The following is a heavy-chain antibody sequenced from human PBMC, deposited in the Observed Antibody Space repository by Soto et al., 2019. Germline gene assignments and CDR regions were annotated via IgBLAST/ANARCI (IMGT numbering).Heavy chain of an antibody. CDR3: ARREIQGPIDY. V-gene: IGHV4-4*02. CDR2: IHHSGTT. CDR1: GDYLISRNW. Sequence: SETLSLTCAVSGDYLISRNWWSWVRQPPGKGLEWIGEIHHSGTTNYNPSLKSRVTMSVDTSKNQFSLKLTSVTAVDTAVYYCARREIQGPIDYWGQGTLVTVSS. D-gene: IGHD1-26*01. J-gene: IGHJ4*02.